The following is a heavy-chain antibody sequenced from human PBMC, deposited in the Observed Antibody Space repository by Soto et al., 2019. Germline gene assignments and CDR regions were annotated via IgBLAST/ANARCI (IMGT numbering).Heavy chain of an antibody. CDR2: IHSDGSTT. CDR3: VRGGKGGFDL. J-gene: IGHJ3*01. D-gene: IGHD2-15*01. CDR1: GFTFNYYW. V-gene: IGHV3-74*01. Sequence: EVQLVESAGGLVQRGGSLRLSCAASGFTFNYYWMHWVRQAPGQGLVWVSHIHSDGSTTTYADSVKGRFTISRDNAKKKMYLQMNSLRGEDTAVYYCVRGGKGGFDLWGQGTTVTVSS.